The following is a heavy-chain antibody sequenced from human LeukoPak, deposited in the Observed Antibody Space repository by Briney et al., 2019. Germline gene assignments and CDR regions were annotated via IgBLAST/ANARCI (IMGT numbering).Heavy chain of an antibody. CDR1: GFTFSSYG. CDR3: AKDHSSGYYYMDV. D-gene: IGHD6-19*01. V-gene: IGHV3-30*02. Sequence: PGGSLRLSCAASGFTFSSYGMHWVRQAPGKGLERVAFIRYDGSNKYYADSVKARFTISRDNSKNTLYLQMNSLRAEDTAVYYCAKDHSSGYYYMDVWGKGTTVTISS. CDR2: IRYDGSNK. J-gene: IGHJ6*03.